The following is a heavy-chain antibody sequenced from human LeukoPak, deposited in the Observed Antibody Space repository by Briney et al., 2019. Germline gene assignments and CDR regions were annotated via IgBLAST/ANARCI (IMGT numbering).Heavy chain of an antibody. D-gene: IGHD2-15*01. CDR3: ARELVVAGGFDY. J-gene: IGHJ4*02. Sequence: GASVKVSCKASGYTFTSYYMHWVRQAPGQGLEWMGIINPSGGSTSYAQRFQGRVTMTRDTSTSTVYMELSSLRSEDTAVYYCARELVVAGGFDYWGQGTLVTVSS. CDR1: GYTFTSYY. CDR2: INPSGGST. V-gene: IGHV1-46*01.